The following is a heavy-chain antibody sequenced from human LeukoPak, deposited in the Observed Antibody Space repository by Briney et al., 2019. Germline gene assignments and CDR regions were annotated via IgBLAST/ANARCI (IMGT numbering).Heavy chain of an antibody. CDR3: AELGITMIGGV. CDR1: GFTFDDYG. D-gene: IGHD3-10*02. J-gene: IGHJ6*04. CDR2: IYWHGGST. V-gene: IGHV3-20*04. Sequence: LPGGSLRLSCAASGFTFDDYGMSWVRQAPGKGLEWVSGIYWHGGSTGYADSVKGRFTISRDNAKNSLYLQMNSLRAEDTAVYYCAELGITMIGGVWGKGTTVTISS.